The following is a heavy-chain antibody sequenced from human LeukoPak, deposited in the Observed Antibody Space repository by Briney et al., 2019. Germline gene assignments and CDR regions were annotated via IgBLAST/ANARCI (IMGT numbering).Heavy chain of an antibody. CDR1: GGSFSGYY. CDR3: ARFDYGDSAGRAGPLNF. D-gene: IGHD4-17*01. V-gene: IGHV4-34*11. J-gene: IGHJ4*02. Sequence: KPSETLSLTCAVYGGSFSGYYWSWIRQPPGKGLEWIGYRHYSGSFNYSPSLESRAIISLDTSKNQFSLRLSSVTAADTAVYYCARFDYGDSAGRAGPLNFWGQGTLVTVSS. CDR2: RHYSGSF.